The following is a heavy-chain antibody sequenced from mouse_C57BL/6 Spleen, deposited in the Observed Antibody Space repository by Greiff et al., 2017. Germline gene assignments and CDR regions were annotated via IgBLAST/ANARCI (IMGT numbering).Heavy chain of an antibody. CDR3: ARGGYDVPFAY. J-gene: IGHJ3*01. D-gene: IGHD2-2*01. Sequence: VQLQQSGPELVKPGASVKIPCKASGYTFTDYNMEWMKLSHGKSLEWIGNINPYNGGTIYNQKFKGNATLTVDKSSSTAYMELRSLESEATAVYYCARGGYDVPFAYWGQGTMVTVSA. CDR2: INPYNGGT. CDR1: GYTFTDYN. V-gene: IGHV1-18*01.